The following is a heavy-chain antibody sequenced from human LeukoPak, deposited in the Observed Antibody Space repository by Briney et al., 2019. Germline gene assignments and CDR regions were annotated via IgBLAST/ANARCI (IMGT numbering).Heavy chain of an antibody. CDR2: FDPEDGET. V-gene: IGHV1-24*01. D-gene: IGHD5-18*01. J-gene: IGHJ4*02. CDR1: GYSLTTYY. Sequence: ASVKVSCKASGYSLTTYYMHWVRQAPGKGLEWMGGFDPEDGETIYAQKFQGRVTMTEDTSTDTAYMELSSLRSEDTAVYYCVGGYSYGYTYWGQGTLVTVSS. CDR3: VGGYSYGYTY.